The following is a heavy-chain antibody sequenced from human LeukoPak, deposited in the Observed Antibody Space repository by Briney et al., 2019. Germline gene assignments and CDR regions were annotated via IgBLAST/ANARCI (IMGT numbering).Heavy chain of an antibody. CDR1: GFTFSSYA. CDR3: ARDTRDFDDY. J-gene: IGHJ4*02. D-gene: IGHD3-9*01. CDR2: ISYDGSNK. Sequence: GGSLRLSCAASGFTFSSYAVHWVRQAPGKGLEWVAVISYDGSNKYYADSVKGRFTISRDNSKNTLYLQMNSLRAEDTAVYYCARDTRDFDDYWGQGTLVTVSS. V-gene: IGHV3-30-3*01.